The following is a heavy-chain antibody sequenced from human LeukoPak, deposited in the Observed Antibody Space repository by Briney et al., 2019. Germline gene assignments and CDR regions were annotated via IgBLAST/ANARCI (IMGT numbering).Heavy chain of an antibody. CDR3: ASTERYSYGYGY. Sequence: SETLSLTCTVSGGSISSGGYYWSWIRQHPGKGLEWIGYIYYSGSTYYNPSLKSRATISVDTSKNQFSLKLSSVTAADTAVYYCASTERYSYGYGYWGQGTLVTVSS. V-gene: IGHV4-31*03. CDR2: IYYSGST. CDR1: GGSISSGGYY. D-gene: IGHD5-18*01. J-gene: IGHJ4*02.